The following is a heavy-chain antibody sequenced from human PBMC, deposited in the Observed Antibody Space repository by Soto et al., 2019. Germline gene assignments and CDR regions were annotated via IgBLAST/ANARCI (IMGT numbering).Heavy chain of an antibody. CDR1: GFTFSSYW. CDR2: IKQDGSEK. J-gene: IGHJ6*03. CDR3: AREFGKDADYYYYYYMDV. V-gene: IGHV3-7*01. D-gene: IGHD3-3*01. Sequence: GGSLRLSCAASGFTFSSYWMSWVRQAPGKGLEWVANIKQDGSEKYYVDSVKGRFTISRDNAKNSLYLQMNSLRAEDTAVYYFAREFGKDADYYYYYYMDVWGKGTTVTVSS.